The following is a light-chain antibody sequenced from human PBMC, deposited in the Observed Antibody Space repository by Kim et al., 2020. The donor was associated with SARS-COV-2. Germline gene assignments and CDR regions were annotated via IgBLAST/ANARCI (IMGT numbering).Light chain of an antibody. Sequence: SAAVGDRVTITCRASQNINRYLNWYQHKPGKVPKLQISAASTLQTGVPSRFSGSGSGTDFTLTINSLQPDDFATYYCQQSYGSPPTFGQGTKLEI. J-gene: IGKJ2*01. CDR2: AAS. CDR1: QNINRY. V-gene: IGKV1-39*01. CDR3: QQSYGSPPT.